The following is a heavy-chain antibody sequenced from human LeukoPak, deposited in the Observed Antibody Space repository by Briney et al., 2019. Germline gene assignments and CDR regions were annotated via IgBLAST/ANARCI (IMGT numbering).Heavy chain of an antibody. CDR2: INPNSGGT. V-gene: IGHV1-2*02. CDR1: GYTFTGYY. CDR3: ARGRDSAYYYSFDY. J-gene: IGHJ4*02. Sequence: ASVKVSCKASGYTFTGYYMHWVRQAPGQGLEWMGWINPNSGGTNYAQKFQGRVIMTSDTSISTAYMQLSILRSDDTAVYYCARGRDSAYYYSFDYWGQGTLVTVSS. D-gene: IGHD3-22*01.